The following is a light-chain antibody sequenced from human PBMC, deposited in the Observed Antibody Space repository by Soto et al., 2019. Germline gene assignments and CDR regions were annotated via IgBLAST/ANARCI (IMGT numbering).Light chain of an antibody. CDR1: QSVSSSY. Sequence: EIVLTQSPGTLSLSPGERGTLSCRASQSVSSSYLAWYQHKPGQAPRPLIEGTSSRATGIPDRLSGSGSGTDFTRTISRLAPEDFAVYYCQHYGSSPYTFGQGTKLEIK. J-gene: IGKJ2*01. CDR2: GTS. CDR3: QHYGSSPYT. V-gene: IGKV3-20*01.